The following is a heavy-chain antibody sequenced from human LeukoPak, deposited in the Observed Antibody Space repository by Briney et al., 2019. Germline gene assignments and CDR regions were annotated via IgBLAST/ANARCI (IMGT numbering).Heavy chain of an antibody. V-gene: IGHV1-18*01. CDR3: ARDSRLNYYDSSGYYSPFDY. J-gene: IGHJ4*02. CDR2: ISAYNGNT. D-gene: IGHD3-22*01. CDR1: GYTFTSYG. Sequence: ASVKVSCKASGYTFTSYGISWVRQAPGQGLEWMGWISAYNGNTNYAQKFQGRVTMTRDTSTSTVYMELSSLRSEDTAVYSCARDSRLNYYDSSGYYSPFDYWGQGTLVTVSS.